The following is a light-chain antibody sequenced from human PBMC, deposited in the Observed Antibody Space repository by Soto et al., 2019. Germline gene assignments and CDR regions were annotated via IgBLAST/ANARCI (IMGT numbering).Light chain of an antibody. J-gene: IGKJ1*01. Sequence: DIVLAQSPGTTSYSPILRAILYFXXSQSVSSYYLAWYQQKPGQAPRLLIYAASSRATGIPDRFSGGGSGTDFTLTISRLEPEDFAVYYCQQCGSSPWTFGQGTKVDIK. CDR2: AAS. V-gene: IGKV3-20*01. CDR3: QQCGSSPWT. CDR1: QSVSSYY.